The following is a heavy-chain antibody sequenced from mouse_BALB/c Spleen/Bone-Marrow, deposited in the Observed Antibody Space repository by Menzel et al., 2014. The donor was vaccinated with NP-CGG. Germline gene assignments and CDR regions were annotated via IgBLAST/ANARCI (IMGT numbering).Heavy chain of an antibody. J-gene: IGHJ2*01. Sequence: QVQLKESGPGLVAPSQSLSITCTVSGFSLTSYGVHWVRQPPGKGLEWLGVIWAGGSTSYNSALMSRLSISKDNSKSQAFLKMNRLQTDDTAMYYCARDNYGSRVFDYWGQGTTLTVSS. CDR3: ARDNYGSRVFDY. CDR2: IWAGGST. V-gene: IGHV2-9*02. CDR1: GFSLTSYG. D-gene: IGHD1-1*01.